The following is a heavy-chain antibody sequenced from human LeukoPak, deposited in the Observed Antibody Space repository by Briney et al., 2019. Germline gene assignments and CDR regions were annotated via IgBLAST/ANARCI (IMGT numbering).Heavy chain of an antibody. Sequence: ASVKASCKASGYSFTDFHVHWVRQAPGHGLEWVGIINPTSGATTYAQKFQGRVTMTGDMSTSTVYMELSGLGSEDTAVYYCAREVSWTTVTTRHYFYYYMDVWGKGTTVTVSS. CDR2: INPTSGAT. D-gene: IGHD4-11*01. V-gene: IGHV1-46*01. CDR3: AREVSWTTVTTRHYFYYYMDV. CDR1: GYSFTDFH. J-gene: IGHJ6*03.